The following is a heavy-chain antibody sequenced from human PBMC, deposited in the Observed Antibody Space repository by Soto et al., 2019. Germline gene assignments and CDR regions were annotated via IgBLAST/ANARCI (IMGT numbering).Heavy chain of an antibody. CDR1: GYTFTVYY. V-gene: IGHV1-2*04. CDR3: ARFIAAEYYFDY. D-gene: IGHD2-15*01. Sequence: QVQLVQSGAEVKKPGASVKVSCKASGYTFTVYYMHWGRQAPGQGLEWMGWINPNSSGTNYAQKFQGWVTMTRDTSISTAYMELSRLRSDDTAVYYCARFIAAEYYFDYWGQGTLVTVSS. J-gene: IGHJ4*02. CDR2: INPNSSGT.